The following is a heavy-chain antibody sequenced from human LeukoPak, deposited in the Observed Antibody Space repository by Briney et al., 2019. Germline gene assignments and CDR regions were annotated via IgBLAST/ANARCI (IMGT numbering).Heavy chain of an antibody. CDR2: INSYGSDT. CDR1: GFTFSWYW. V-gene: IGHV3-74*01. J-gene: IGHJ4*02. Sequence: GGSLTLPCAASGFTFSWYWMLGVRRVPGKGLVWVSRINSYGSDTIYALSVKGRFTTSRDNAKNTLYLQMNSLRADDTAVYYCARDRGGRGPTTTDLWGQGTLVTVSS. D-gene: IGHD3-10*01. CDR3: ARDRGGRGPTTTDL.